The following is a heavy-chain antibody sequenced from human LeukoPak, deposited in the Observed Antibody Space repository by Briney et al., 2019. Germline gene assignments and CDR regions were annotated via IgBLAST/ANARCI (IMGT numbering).Heavy chain of an antibody. J-gene: IGHJ4*02. D-gene: IGHD3-22*01. CDR1: GFTFSDYY. CDR2: ISSSGSTI. CDR3: ARGLYYYDSNGYPGDYLDY. V-gene: IGHV3-11*04. Sequence: KPGGSLRLSCAASGFTFSDYYMSWIRQAPGKGLEWVSYISSSGSTIYYADSVKGRFTVSRDNAKNSLYLQMNSLRAEDTAVYYCARGLYYYDSNGYPGDYLDYWGQGTLVTVSS.